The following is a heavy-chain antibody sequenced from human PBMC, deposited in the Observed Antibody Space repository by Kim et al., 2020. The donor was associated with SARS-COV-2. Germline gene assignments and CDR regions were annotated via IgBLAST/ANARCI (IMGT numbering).Heavy chain of an antibody. CDR3: ATMASVVVTAIHWYFDL. J-gene: IGHJ2*01. V-gene: IGHV1-24*01. Sequence: ASVKVSCKVSGYTLTELSMHWVRQAPGKGLEWMGGFDPEDGETIYAQKFQGRVTMTEDTSTDTAYMELSSLRSEDTAVYYCATMASVVVTAIHWYFDLWGRGTLVTVSS. CDR1: GYTLTELS. CDR2: FDPEDGET. D-gene: IGHD2-21*02.